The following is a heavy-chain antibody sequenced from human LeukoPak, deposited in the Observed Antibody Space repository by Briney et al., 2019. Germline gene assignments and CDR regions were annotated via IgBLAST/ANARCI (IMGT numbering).Heavy chain of an antibody. CDR1: GGSFSGYY. D-gene: IGHD3-3*01. J-gene: IGHJ3*02. Sequence: SETLSLTCAVYGGSFSGYYWSWIRQPPGKGLEWIGEINHSGSTNYNPSLKSRVTISVDTSKNQFSLKLSSVTAADTAVYYCARAKPTTIFGVVIIPDAFDIWGQGTMVTVSS. CDR2: INHSGST. V-gene: IGHV4-34*01. CDR3: ARAKPTTIFGVVIIPDAFDI.